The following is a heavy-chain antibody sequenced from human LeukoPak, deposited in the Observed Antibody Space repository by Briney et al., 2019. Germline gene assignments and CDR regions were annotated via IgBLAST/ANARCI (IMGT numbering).Heavy chain of an antibody. CDR2: IWYDGSHE. Sequence: PGGSLRLSCAASGFTFNTYDMHWVRRAPGKGLEWVAIIWYDGSHEYYADSVKGRFTISRDNSKNTRYLQINSLRAEDTAVYYCARRPKGDSYVMDVWGQGTTVTVSS. CDR3: ARRPKGDSYVMDV. V-gene: IGHV3-33*01. CDR1: GFTFNTYD. J-gene: IGHJ6*02.